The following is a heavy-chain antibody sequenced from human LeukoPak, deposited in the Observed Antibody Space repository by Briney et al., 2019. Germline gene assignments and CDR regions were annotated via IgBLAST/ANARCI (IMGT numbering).Heavy chain of an antibody. D-gene: IGHD3-10*01. Sequence: ASVKVSCKASGYTFTGYYMHWVRQAPGQGLEWMGWINPNSGGTNYAQKVQGRDTMTRDTSISTDYMELSRLRSDDTVVYYCGRDLGFGELMALFDYWGQGTLVTVSS. V-gene: IGHV1-2*02. CDR3: GRDLGFGELMALFDY. J-gene: IGHJ4*02. CDR1: GYTFTGYY. CDR2: INPNSGGT.